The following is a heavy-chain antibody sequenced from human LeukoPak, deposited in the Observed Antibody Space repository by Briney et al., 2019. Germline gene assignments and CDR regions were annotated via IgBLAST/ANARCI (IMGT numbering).Heavy chain of an antibody. V-gene: IGHV4-38-2*02. Sequence: PSENLSLTCTVSGYSISSGYYWGWIRPPPGKGREWIGSIYHSGSTYYNPSLKSRVTISVDTSKNQFSLKLSSVTAADTAVYYCAGIIVGATSYDYWGQGTLVTVSS. D-gene: IGHD1-26*01. CDR3: AGIIVGATSYDY. CDR1: GYSISSGYY. J-gene: IGHJ4*02. CDR2: IYHSGST.